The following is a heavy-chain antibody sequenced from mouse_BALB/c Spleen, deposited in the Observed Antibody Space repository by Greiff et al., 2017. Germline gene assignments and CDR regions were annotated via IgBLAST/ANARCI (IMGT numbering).Heavy chain of an antibody. Sequence: QVQLKESGPGLVAPSQSLSITCTVSGFSLTGYGVNWVRQPPGKGLEWLGMIWGDGSTDYNSALKSRLSISKDNSKSQVFLKMNSLQTDDTATYYCAKIYRYNWYFDVWGAGTTVTVSS. CDR3: AKIYRYNWYFDV. CDR1: GFSLTGYG. V-gene: IGHV2-6-7*01. D-gene: IGHD2-14*01. CDR2: IWGDGST. J-gene: IGHJ1*01.